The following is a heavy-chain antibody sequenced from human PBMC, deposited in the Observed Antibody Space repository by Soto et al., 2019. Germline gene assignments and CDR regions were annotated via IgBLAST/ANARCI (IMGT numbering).Heavy chain of an antibody. V-gene: IGHV3-33*01. CDR2: IWYDGSNK. CDR1: GFTFSSYG. Sequence: QVQLVESGGGVVQPGRSLRLSCAASGFTFSSYGMHWVRQAPGKGLEWVAVIWYDGSNKYYADSVKGRFTISRDNSKNTLYLQMNSLRAEDTAVYYCARGQLVVAARGPLNYWGQGTLVTVSS. CDR3: ARGQLVVAARGPLNY. D-gene: IGHD2-15*01. J-gene: IGHJ4*02.